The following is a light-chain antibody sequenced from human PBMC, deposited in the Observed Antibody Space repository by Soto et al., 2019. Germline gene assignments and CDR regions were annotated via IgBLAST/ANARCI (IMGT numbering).Light chain of an antibody. CDR2: GAS. Sequence: DIQMTQSPSSLSASVGDRVTITCRASQSISSYLNWYQQKPGKAPKLLIYGASNLQSGVPSRFSGSGAGTDFTLTINSLQPEDFATYYCQQSYSSPPITFGQGTRLEIK. J-gene: IGKJ5*01. CDR3: QQSYSSPPIT. V-gene: IGKV1-39*01. CDR1: QSISSY.